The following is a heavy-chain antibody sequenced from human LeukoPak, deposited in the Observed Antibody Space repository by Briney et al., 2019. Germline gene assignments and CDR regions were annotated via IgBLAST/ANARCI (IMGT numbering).Heavy chain of an antibody. CDR1: GFTFSSYW. D-gene: IGHD3/OR15-3a*01. J-gene: IGHJ6*02. CDR3: ARDRVWDFWTPLSDYAMDV. CDR2: MKQDGSEK. Sequence: GGSLRLSCAASGFTFSSYWMSWVRQAPGKGLEWVANMKQDGSEKYYVDSVKGRFTISRDNAKNSLYLQMNSLRAEDTAVYFCARDRVWDFWTPLSDYAMDVWGQGTTVTVSS. V-gene: IGHV3-7*03.